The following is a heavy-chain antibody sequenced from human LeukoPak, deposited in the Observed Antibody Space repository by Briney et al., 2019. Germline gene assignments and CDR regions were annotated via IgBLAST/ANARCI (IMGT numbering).Heavy chain of an antibody. D-gene: IGHD1-20*01. CDR2: IKSKIDGGTT. V-gene: IGHV3-15*01. J-gene: IGHJ4*02. CDR3: TTGRNNWNDFFKY. CDR1: GFSFSDAW. Sequence: GGSLRLSCAASGFSFSDAWMSWVRQAPGKGLEWVGRIKSKIDGGTTDYAAPVKGRFTISRDDSKNTPYLQMNSLETEDTAVYYCTTGRNNWNDFFKYWGQGTLVTVSS.